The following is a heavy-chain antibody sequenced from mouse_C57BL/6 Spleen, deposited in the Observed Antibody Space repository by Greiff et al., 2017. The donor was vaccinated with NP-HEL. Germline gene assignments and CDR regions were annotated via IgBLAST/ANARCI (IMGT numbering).Heavy chain of an antibody. V-gene: IGHV5-17*01. Sequence: EVKLVESGGGLVKPGGSLKLSCAASGFNFSDYGMHWVRQAPEKGLEWVAYISSGSSTIYYADTVKGRFTISRDNAKNTLFLQMTSLRSEDTAMYYCARGGAYDYDWYFDVWGTGTTVTVSS. CDR2: ISSGSSTI. CDR3: ARGGAYDYDWYFDV. D-gene: IGHD2-4*01. J-gene: IGHJ1*03. CDR1: GFNFSDYG.